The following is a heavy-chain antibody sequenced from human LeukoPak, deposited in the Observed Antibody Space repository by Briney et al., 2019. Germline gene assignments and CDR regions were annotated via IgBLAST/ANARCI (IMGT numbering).Heavy chain of an antibody. CDR1: GFTFSSYG. D-gene: IGHD4-11*01. J-gene: IGHJ4*02. CDR2: IWYDGSNK. CDR3: AKDVSVTPKGFDY. V-gene: IGHV3-30*02. Sequence: GGSLRLSCAASGFTFSSYGMHWVRQAPGKGLEWVAFIWYDGSNKYYADSVKGRFTISRDNSKNTLYLQMNSLRAGDTAVYYCAKDVSVTPKGFDYWGQGTLVTVSS.